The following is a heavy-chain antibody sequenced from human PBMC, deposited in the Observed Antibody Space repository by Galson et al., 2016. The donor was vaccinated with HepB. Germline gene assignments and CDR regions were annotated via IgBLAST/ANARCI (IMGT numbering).Heavy chain of an antibody. Sequence: SLRLSCAASGFTFSKYAMSWVRQAPGKGLEWVSCITGSGDSTYYAGSVKGRFTISRGNSRDTLYLQMNSLRADDTALYYCAKGGGFYNWFDPWGQGTLVTVSS. D-gene: IGHD5-24*01. CDR2: ITGSGDST. CDR1: GFTFSKYA. J-gene: IGHJ5*02. V-gene: IGHV3-23*01. CDR3: AKGGGFYNWFDP.